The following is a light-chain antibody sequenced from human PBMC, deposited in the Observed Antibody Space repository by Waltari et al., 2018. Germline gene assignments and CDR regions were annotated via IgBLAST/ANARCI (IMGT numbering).Light chain of an antibody. CDR1: QSISSY. CDR2: AAS. CDR3: QQSYSTPFT. J-gene: IGKJ3*01. V-gene: IGKV1-39*01. Sequence: IQMPQSPSSLSASVGDRVTITCRASQSISSYLNWYQQKPGKAPKLLIYAASSLQSGVPSRFSGSGSVTEFTLTISSLQPEDFATYYCQQSYSTPFTFGPGTKVDIK.